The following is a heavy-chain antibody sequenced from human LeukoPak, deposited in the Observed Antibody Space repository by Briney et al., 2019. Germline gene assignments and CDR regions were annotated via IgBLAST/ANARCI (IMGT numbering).Heavy chain of an antibody. J-gene: IGHJ6*03. Sequence: GASVKVSCKASGGTFSSYAISWVRQAPGQGLEWMGGIIPIFGTANYAQKFQGRVTITADKSTSTAYMELSSLRSEDTAVYYCARDREMATQSDHYYMDVWGKGTTVTISS. V-gene: IGHV1-69*06. D-gene: IGHD5-24*01. CDR1: GGTFSSYA. CDR2: IIPIFGTA. CDR3: ARDREMATQSDHYYMDV.